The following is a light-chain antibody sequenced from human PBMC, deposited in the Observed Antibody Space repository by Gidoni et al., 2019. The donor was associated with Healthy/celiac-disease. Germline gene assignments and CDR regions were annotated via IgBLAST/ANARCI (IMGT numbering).Light chain of an antibody. V-gene: IGKV1-39*01. J-gene: IGKJ1*01. CDR2: AAS. CDR1: QSISSY. Sequence: DIQLIQSPSSLSASVGDRVTITCRASQSISSYLNWYQQKPGKAPKLLVYAASSLQSGVPSRFSGSGAGTDFTLTINSLQPEDFATYYCQQSYSTPWTFXQXTRVEIK. CDR3: QQSYSTPWT.